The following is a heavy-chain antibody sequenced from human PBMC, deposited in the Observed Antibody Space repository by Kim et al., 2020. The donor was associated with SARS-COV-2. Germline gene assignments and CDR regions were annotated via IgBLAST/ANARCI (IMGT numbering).Heavy chain of an antibody. D-gene: IGHD3-10*01. V-gene: IGHV5-51*01. Sequence: GESLKISCKGSGYSFTSYWIGWVRQMPGKGLEWMGIIYPGDSDTRYSPSFQGQVTISADKSISTAYLQWSSLKASDTAMYYCARQTWFGESSVGALGYFQHWGQGTLVTVSS. CDR2: IYPGDSDT. CDR1: GYSFTSYW. CDR3: ARQTWFGESSVGALGYFQH. J-gene: IGHJ1*01.